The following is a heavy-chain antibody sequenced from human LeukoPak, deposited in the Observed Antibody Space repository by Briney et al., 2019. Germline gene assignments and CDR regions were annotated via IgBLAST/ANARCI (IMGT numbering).Heavy chain of an antibody. CDR3: ARDRAYALDN. Sequence: GGSLRLSCAASGFTFSSYSMNWVRQAPGKGLEWVSYINIISSEIYYGDSVKGRFTISTDNAKNSVYLQMNSLRDEDTAVYYCARDRAYALDNWGQGTMVTVSS. CDR1: GFTFSSYS. CDR2: INIISSEI. D-gene: IGHD3-10*01. V-gene: IGHV3-48*02. J-gene: IGHJ3*02.